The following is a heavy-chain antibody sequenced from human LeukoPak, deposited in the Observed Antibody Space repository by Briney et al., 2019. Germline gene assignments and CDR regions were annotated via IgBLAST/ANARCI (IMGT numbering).Heavy chain of an antibody. V-gene: IGHV1-3*01. CDR2: TNAGNDNT. J-gene: IGHJ4*02. CDR3: ARGGPAATTTPLDY. D-gene: IGHD1-26*01. Sequence: GASVKVSCKTSRYAFINYALHWVRQAPGQRLEWMGWTNAGNDNTKYSQRFQGRVTITRDTSASTAYMELTSLGSEDTAVYYCARGGPAATTTPLDYWGQGTLVTVSS. CDR1: RYAFINYA.